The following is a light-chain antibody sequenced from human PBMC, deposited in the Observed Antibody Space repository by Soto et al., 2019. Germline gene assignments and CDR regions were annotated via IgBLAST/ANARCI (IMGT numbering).Light chain of an antibody. J-gene: IGLJ1*01. CDR3: SSFTTTRTHI. Sequence: QTVLTQPSSVSGSPGQSVTISCTGTETDVGGYNLVSWYQQHSGKAPKLIIYDVKNRPSGISGRFSGSKSGDTASLTISGLRSDDEADYFCSSFTTTRTHIFGPGTKVTVL. CDR1: ETDVGGYNL. CDR2: DVK. V-gene: IGLV2-14*03.